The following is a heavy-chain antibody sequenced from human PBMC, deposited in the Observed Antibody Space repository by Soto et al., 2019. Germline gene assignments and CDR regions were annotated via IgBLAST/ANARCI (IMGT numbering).Heavy chain of an antibody. CDR3: VIHAIYHTPHSYSDIDV. V-gene: IGHV4-39*01. Sequence: SETLSLTCNVSGDSITTSGYYWDWFRQPPGKGLEWIGSIYSSGRSYYNPSLSSRVTISLDTAKNQIYLKVNSVTAADTAVHYWVIHAIYHTPHSYSDIDVSGQATTVIVSS. CDR1: GDSITTSGYY. D-gene: IGHD2-15*01. J-gene: IGHJ6*01. CDR2: IYSSGRS.